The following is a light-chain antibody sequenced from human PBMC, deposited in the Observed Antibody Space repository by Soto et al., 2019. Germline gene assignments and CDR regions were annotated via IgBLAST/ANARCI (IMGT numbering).Light chain of an antibody. CDR1: SSNIGDNT. V-gene: IGLV1-44*01. J-gene: IGLJ3*02. Sequence: QSVLTQPPSASGTPGQRVTISCSGGSSNIGDNTVNWYQQLPGTAPKLLIYSNNQRPSGVPDRFSGSKSGTSASLAISGLQSEDEADYDCAAWDDSLFWVFGGGTKLTVL. CDR2: SNN. CDR3: AAWDDSLFWV.